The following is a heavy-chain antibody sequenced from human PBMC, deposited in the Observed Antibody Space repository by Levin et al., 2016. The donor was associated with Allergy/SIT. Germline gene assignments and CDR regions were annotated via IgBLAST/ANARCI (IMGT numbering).Heavy chain of an antibody. Sequence: SLKISCAASGFTFSNYAMHWVRQGPGKGLEWVSGISWNSGSTAYADSVKGRFTISRDNAKNSLYLQMNSPRADDTALYHCAKDLSYSSSATGFDYWGQGTLVTVSS. J-gene: IGHJ4*02. CDR3: AKDLSYSSSATGFDY. V-gene: IGHV3-9*01. D-gene: IGHD6-13*01. CDR2: ISWNSGST. CDR1: GFTFSNYA.